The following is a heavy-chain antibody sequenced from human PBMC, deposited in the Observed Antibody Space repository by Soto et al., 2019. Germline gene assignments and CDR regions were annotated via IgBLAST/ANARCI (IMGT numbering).Heavy chain of an antibody. CDR2: ISPKSGNT. D-gene: IGHD5-18*01. Sequence: LLLQSGAELRKPGASVKISCKASGYSFSTYDISWLRQGPGQQPEWMGRISPKSGNTNYAQKSQGRFTTDADTSSNRAYRELSVLRSGDTATYCCSTGYHEGFDPWGQGTHVTVSA. V-gene: IGHV1-18*04. J-gene: IGHJ5*02. CDR3: STGYHEGFDP. CDR1: GYSFSTYD.